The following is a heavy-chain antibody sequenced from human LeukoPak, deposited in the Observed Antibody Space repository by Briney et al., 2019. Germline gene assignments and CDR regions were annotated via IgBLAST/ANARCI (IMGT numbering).Heavy chain of an antibody. V-gene: IGHV1-8*01. CDR1: GYTFTSYD. D-gene: IGHD2-15*01. CDR2: MNPNSGNT. CDR3: ARGLGCSGGSCYNY. J-gene: IGHJ4*02. Sequence: ASVKVSCKASGYTFTSYDINWVRQATGQGLEWMGWMNPNSGNTGYAQKFQGRVTMTRNTSISTAYMELSGLRSEDTAVYYCARGLGCSGGSCYNYWGQGTLVTVSS.